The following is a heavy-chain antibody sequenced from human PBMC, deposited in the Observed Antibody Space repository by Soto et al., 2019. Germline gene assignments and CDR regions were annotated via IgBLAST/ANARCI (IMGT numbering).Heavy chain of an antibody. D-gene: IGHD2-15*01. CDR1: GGAFSEYA. CDR3: ASWLKGPDIGNYYYGMDV. Sequence: GASVKVSCKASGGAFSEYAFSWVRQAPGQGLEWPGGIMPIFRAPDYAQKFQGRVTITADEFTRTAYMEMNSLRSEDTAVYYCASWLKGPDIGNYYYGMDVWGQGTTVTVSS. CDR2: IMPIFRAP. J-gene: IGHJ6*02. V-gene: IGHV1-69*13.